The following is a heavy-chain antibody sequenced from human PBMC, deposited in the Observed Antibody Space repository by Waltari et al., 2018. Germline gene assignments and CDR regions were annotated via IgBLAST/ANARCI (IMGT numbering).Heavy chain of an antibody. CDR2: IYTSGST. D-gene: IGHD2-15*01. J-gene: IGHJ4*02. CDR3: ARAEVAATEYYFDY. V-gene: IGHV4-61*09. Sequence: QVQLQESGPGLVKPSQTLSLTCTVSGGSISSGSYYWSWIRQPAGKGLEWIGYIYTSGSTNSNPSLNSRVTISVDTSKNQFSLKLSSVTAADTAVYYCARAEVAATEYYFDYWGQGTLVTVSS. CDR1: GGSISSGSYY.